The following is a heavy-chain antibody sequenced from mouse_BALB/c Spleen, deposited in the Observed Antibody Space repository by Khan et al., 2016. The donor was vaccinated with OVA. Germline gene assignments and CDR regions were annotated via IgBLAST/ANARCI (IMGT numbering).Heavy chain of an antibody. CDR3: AMESGSSRCAY. J-gene: IGHJ3*01. CDR2: ISTNYGDA. CDR1: GYTFTDYA. V-gene: IGHV1S137*01. Sequence: QIQLVQSGAELVRPGVSVKISCKGSGYTFTDYAMHWVKQSHGKSLEWIGVISTNYGDAGYNQKFKGKATMTVDKSSSTAYMELARLTSEDSAVFSGAMESGSSRCAYWGQGTPVTVAA. D-gene: IGHD1-3*01.